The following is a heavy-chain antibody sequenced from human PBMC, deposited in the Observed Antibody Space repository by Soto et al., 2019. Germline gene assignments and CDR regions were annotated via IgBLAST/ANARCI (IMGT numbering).Heavy chain of an antibody. V-gene: IGHV3-33*01. CDR2: IWYDGSNK. CDR1: GFTFSSYG. CDR3: AREGEQQLVHWFDP. D-gene: IGHD6-13*01. J-gene: IGHJ5*02. Sequence: QVQLVESGGGVVQPGRSLRLSCAASGFTFSSYGMHWVRQAPGKGLEWVAVIWYDGSNKYYADSVKGRFTISRDNSKNTLYLQMNSLRAEDTAVYYCAREGEQQLVHWFDPWGQGTLVTVSS.